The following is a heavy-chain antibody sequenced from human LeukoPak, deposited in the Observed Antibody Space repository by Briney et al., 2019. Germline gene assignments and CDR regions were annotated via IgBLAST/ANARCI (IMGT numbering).Heavy chain of an antibody. Sequence: GGSLRLSCAASGFTFSTYSMNWVRQAPGKGLEWVSYISSSSSTIYYADSVKGRFTISRDNAKSSLYLQMNSLRAEDTAVYYCARSMKGSIIAAGVWFDPWGQGTLVTVSS. CDR1: GFTFSTYS. J-gene: IGHJ5*02. CDR3: ARSMKGSIIAAGVWFDP. D-gene: IGHD6-13*01. V-gene: IGHV3-48*01. CDR2: ISSSSSTI.